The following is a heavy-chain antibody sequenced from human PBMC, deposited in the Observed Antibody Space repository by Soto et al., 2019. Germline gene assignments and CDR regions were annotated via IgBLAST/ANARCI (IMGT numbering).Heavy chain of an antibody. Sequence: QVRLVQSGAEVKNPGSSVKVSCKTSGFTFNVYGIHWVRQAPGQGLEWMGGLIPIYDAPYYAQKFQGRVTITADKSTTTVHLELSSLRSEDTAVYFCARVRDPHLDHYGLDVWGQGTTVTVS. CDR3: ARVRDPHLDHYGLDV. CDR1: GFTFNVYG. J-gene: IGHJ6*02. V-gene: IGHV1-69*06. CDR2: LIPIYDAP.